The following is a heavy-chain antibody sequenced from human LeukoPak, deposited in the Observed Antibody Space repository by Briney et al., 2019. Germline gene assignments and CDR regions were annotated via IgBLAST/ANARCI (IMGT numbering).Heavy chain of an antibody. CDR1: GGSFSGYY. CDR2: INHSGST. J-gene: IGHJ4*02. Sequence: SETLSLTCAVYGGSFSGYYWSWIRQPPGKGLEWIGEINHSGSTNYNPSLKSRVTISVNTSKNQFSLKLSSVTAADTAVYYCARAAYYYDSSGSQDYSGQGTLVTVSS. V-gene: IGHV4-34*01. CDR3: ARAAYYYDSSGSQDY. D-gene: IGHD3-22*01.